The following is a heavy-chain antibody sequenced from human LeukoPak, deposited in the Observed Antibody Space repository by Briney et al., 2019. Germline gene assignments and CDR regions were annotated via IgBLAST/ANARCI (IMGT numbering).Heavy chain of an antibody. V-gene: IGHV4-39*01. D-gene: IGHD3-10*01. Sequence: PSETLSLTCTVSGGSISSSSYYWGWLRQPPGKGLEWIGSIYYSGSTYYNPSLKSRVTISVDTSKNQFSLKLSSVTAADTAVYYCARLYGSGLFYYYYMDVWGKGTTVTISS. CDR2: IYYSGST. CDR1: GGSISSSSYY. J-gene: IGHJ6*03. CDR3: ARLYGSGLFYYYYMDV.